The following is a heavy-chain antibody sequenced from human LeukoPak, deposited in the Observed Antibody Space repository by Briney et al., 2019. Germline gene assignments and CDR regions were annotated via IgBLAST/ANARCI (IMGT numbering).Heavy chain of an antibody. V-gene: IGHV4-39*01. J-gene: IGHJ4*02. CDR1: GGSISSSSYY. CDR3: ARHIKEWPVHYYFDY. CDR2: IYYSGST. Sequence: SSETLSLTCTVSGGSISSSSYYWGWIRQPPGKGLEWIGSIYYSGSTHYNPSLKSRVTISVDTSKNQFSLKLSSVTAADTAGYYCARHIKEWPVHYYFDYWGQGTLVTVSS. D-gene: IGHD6-19*01.